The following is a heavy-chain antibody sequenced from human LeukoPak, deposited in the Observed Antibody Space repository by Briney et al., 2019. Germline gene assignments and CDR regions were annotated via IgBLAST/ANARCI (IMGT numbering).Heavy chain of an antibody. V-gene: IGHV1-18*01. CDR2: ISAYNGNT. CDR1: VYTFTNCG. J-gene: IGHJ4*02. CDR3: ARDGQHLFDY. D-gene: IGHD6-13*01. Sequence: ASVKVSCKASVYTFTNCGISWVRQAPGQGLEWMGWISAYNGNTNYAQTLQGRVTMTTDTSTSTAYMELRSLRADDTAEYWYARDGQHLFDYWGQGTLVTVSS.